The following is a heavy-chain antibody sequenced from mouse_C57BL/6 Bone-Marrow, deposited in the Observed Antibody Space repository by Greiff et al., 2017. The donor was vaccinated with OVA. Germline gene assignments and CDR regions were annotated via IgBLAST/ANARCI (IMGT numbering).Heavy chain of an antibody. CDR3: ARGNYDDFDFDY. CDR2: INSDGGST. J-gene: IGHJ2*01. D-gene: IGHD2-1*01. CDR1: EYEFPSHD. V-gene: IGHV5-2*01. Sequence: EVQRVESGGGLVQPGESLKLSCESNEYEFPSHDMSWVRKTPEKRLELVAAINSDGGSTYYPDTMERRFIISRDNTKKTLYLQMSRLRSEDTALYYRARGNYDDFDFDYGGQGTTLTVSA.